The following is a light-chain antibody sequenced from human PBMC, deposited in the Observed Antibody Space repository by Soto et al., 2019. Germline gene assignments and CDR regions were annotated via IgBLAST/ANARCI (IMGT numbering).Light chain of an antibody. CDR1: QSISTE. J-gene: IGKJ2*01. CDR3: QQGHNWPLT. V-gene: IGKV3-15*01. Sequence: EIAMTQSPATLSVSPGERATLSCRASQSISTELAWYQQIPGQPPRLLIYSVSTRATGVPARFTGSGSGSEITRTISGLQSEDFAIYYCQQGHNWPLTFGQGTRLEI. CDR2: SVS.